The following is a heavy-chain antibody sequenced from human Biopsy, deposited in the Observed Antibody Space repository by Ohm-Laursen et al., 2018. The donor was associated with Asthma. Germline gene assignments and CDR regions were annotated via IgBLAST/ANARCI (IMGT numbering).Heavy chain of an antibody. Sequence: LSLTCAASGFSFSNFAIHWVRQAPGKGLKWVGVISKDASTQDYADSVKGRFTMARDNSKNTLDLQMNSLREEDTAVYYCVRDGTDDAFDIWGQGTVVSASS. D-gene: IGHD1-1*01. CDR3: VRDGTDDAFDI. V-gene: IGHV3-30*01. CDR2: ISKDASTQ. J-gene: IGHJ3*02. CDR1: GFSFSNFA.